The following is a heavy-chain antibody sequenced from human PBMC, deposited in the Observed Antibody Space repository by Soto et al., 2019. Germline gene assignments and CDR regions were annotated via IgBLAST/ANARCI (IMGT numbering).Heavy chain of an antibody. CDR1: GGSISSSSYY. Sequence: SETLSLTCTVSGGSISSSSYYWGWIRQPPGEGLEWIGSIYYSGSTYYNPSLKSRVPISVDTSKNQFSLKLSSVTAADTAVYYCARXGAMTTVTTGTYHGMDVWGQGTTVTVSS. J-gene: IGHJ6*02. CDR2: IYYSGST. V-gene: IGHV4-39*01. D-gene: IGHD4-4*01. CDR3: ARXGAMTTVTTGTYHGMDV.